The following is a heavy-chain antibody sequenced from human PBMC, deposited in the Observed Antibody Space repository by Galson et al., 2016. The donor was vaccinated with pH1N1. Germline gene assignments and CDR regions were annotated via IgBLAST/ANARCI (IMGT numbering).Heavy chain of an antibody. D-gene: IGHD3-3*01. CDR1: GFTFSTYG. CDR3: ARDGNFWSGLGYSYYYYMDV. CDR2: IKEDGSER. Sequence: SLRLSCAASGFTFSTYGMHWVRQAPGKGLEWVANIKEDGSERYYVDSVKGRFTISRDNAKKTLYLQMNSLRAEDTAVYYCARDGNFWSGLGYSYYYYMDVWGKGTTVIVSS. J-gene: IGHJ6*03. V-gene: IGHV3-7*01.